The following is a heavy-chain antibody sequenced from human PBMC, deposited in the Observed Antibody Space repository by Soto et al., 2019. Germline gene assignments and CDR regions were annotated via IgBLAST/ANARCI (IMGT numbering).Heavy chain of an antibody. V-gene: IGHV4-31*03. CDR3: ARDLNYYDSSGYSPPSNWFDP. D-gene: IGHD3-22*01. Sequence: SETLSLTCTVSGGSISSGGYYWSWIRQHPGKGLEWIRYIYYSGSTYYNPSLKSRVTISVDTSKNQFSLKLSSVTAADTAVYYCARDLNYYDSSGYSPPSNWFDPWGQGTLVTVSS. CDR2: IYYSGST. J-gene: IGHJ5*02. CDR1: GGSISSGGYY.